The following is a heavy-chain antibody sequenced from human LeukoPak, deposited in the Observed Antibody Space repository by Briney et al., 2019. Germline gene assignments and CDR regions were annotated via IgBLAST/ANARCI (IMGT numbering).Heavy chain of an antibody. CDR2: ISVYNGHT. J-gene: IGHJ6*02. Sequence: ASVKVSCKASGYSFPSYGITWVRQAPGQGLEWMGRISVYNGHTTYAQKFQGRVTITADKSTSTAYMELSSLRSEDTAVYYCARSIVVVVAATPYYYYGMDVWGQGTTVTVSS. CDR3: ARSIVVVVAATPYYYYGMDV. CDR1: GYSFPSYG. D-gene: IGHD2-15*01. V-gene: IGHV1-18*01.